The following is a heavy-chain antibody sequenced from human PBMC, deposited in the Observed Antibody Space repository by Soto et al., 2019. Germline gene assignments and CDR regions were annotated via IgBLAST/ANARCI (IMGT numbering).Heavy chain of an antibody. V-gene: IGHV3-13*05. CDR1: GFTFRNYD. Sequence: EVQLVESGGGLVQPGGSLRLSCEASGFTFRNYDMPWVRQGTGKGLEWVSGISAAGDPDYADSVEGRFTISRENAQNSFFLQMNTLRVGDTAVYYCARTDRDFYGLDVWGQWTTVIVSS. J-gene: IGHJ6*02. CDR2: ISAAGDP. CDR3: ARTDRDFYGLDV.